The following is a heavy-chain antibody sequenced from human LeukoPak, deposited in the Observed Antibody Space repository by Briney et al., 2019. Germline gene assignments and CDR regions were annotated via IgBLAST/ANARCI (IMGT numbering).Heavy chain of an antibody. CDR3: ATRKADGSGSYYNALYYYYGMDV. J-gene: IGHJ6*02. D-gene: IGHD3-10*01. Sequence: ASVKVSCKVSGYTLTELSMHWVRQAPGKGLEWMGGFDPEDGETIYAQKFQGRVTMTEDTSTDTAYMELSSLRSEDTAVYYCATRKADGSGSYYNALYYYYGMDVWGQGTTVTVFS. CDR2: FDPEDGET. CDR1: GYTLTELS. V-gene: IGHV1-24*01.